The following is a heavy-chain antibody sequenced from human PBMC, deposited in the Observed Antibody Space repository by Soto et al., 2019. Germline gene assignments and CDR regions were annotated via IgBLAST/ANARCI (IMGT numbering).Heavy chain of an antibody. D-gene: IGHD2-21*02. V-gene: IGHV1-3*05. J-gene: IGHJ4*02. CDR2: INAGNGNT. CDR1: GYTFTSYA. Sequence: QVQLVQSGAEEKKPGASVKVSCKASGYTFTSYAMHWVRQAPGQRLEWMGWINAGNGNTKYSQKFQGRVTITRDTSASTVCMELSSLRSEDTAVYYCASSIVVVTALDYWGQGTLVTVSS. CDR3: ASSIVVVTALDY.